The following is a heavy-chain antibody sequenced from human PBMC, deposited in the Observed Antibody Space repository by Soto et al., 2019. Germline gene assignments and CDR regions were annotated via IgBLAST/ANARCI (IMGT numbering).Heavy chain of an antibody. Sequence: ASVKVSCKASGYIFTSHTLHWVRQAPGQRPEWMAWINGGNGDTKYSPTFQDRVIVTRDTSATTGYMELSSLRSEDTAVYYCAVLAYSGWPHSWGQGTLVTVSS. CDR2: INGGNGDT. CDR3: AVLAYSGWPHS. V-gene: IGHV1-3*01. D-gene: IGHD5-12*01. CDR1: GYIFTSHT. J-gene: IGHJ4*02.